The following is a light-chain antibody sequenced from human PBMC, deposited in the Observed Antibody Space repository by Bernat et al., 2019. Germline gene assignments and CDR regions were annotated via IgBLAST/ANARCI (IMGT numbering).Light chain of an antibody. Sequence: QSALTQPASVSGSPGQSITISCSGSSSNIGNNYVSWYQQFPGTAPKLLIYDNNKRPSGIPDRFSGSKSDTSATLGITGLQTGDEADYYCGTWDSSLNADVFGGGTKLTVL. CDR2: DNN. CDR3: GTWDSSLNADV. V-gene: IGLV1-51*01. J-gene: IGLJ3*02. CDR1: SSNIGNNY.